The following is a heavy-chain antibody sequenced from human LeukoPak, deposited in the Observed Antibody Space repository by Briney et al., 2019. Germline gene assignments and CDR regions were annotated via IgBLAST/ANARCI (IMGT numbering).Heavy chain of an antibody. Sequence: ASVKVSCKASGYTFTSYYMHWVRQAPGQGLEWMGIINPSGGSTSYAQKFQGRVTMTRDTSTSTVYMELSSLRSEDTAVYYCARDGFVTTVVYGMDVWGQGTTVTVSS. V-gene: IGHV1-46*01. CDR3: ARDGFVTTVVYGMDV. D-gene: IGHD4-17*01. CDR2: INPSGGST. CDR1: GYTFTSYY. J-gene: IGHJ6*02.